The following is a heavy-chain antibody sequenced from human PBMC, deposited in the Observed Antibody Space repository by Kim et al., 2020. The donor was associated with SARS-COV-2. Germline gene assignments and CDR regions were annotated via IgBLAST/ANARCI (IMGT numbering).Heavy chain of an antibody. V-gene: IGHV3-23*01. J-gene: IGHJ4*02. CDR1: GFTFSSYA. D-gene: IGHD2-21*02. CDR3: AKVSYWAIVVVTAIDY. Sequence: GGSLRLSCAASGFTFSSYAMSWVRQAPGKGLEWVSAISGSGGSTYYADSVKGRFTISRDNSKNTLYLQMNSLRAEDTAVYYCAKVSYWAIVVVTAIDYWGQGTLVTVSS. CDR2: ISGSGGST.